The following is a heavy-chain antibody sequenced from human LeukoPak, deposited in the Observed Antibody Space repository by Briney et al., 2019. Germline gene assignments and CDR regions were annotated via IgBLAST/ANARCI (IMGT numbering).Heavy chain of an antibody. CDR2: MYYSGNT. CDR1: GGSISSGYY. J-gene: IGHJ4*02. V-gene: IGHV4-38-2*02. Sequence: SETLSLTCTVSGGSISSGYYWGWIRQSPGKGLEWIGSMYYSGNTYYNPSLKSRVTISVDTSKNQFSLKLSSVTAADTAVYYCARDSPTSYFDYWGQGTLVTVSS. CDR3: ARDSPTSYFDY.